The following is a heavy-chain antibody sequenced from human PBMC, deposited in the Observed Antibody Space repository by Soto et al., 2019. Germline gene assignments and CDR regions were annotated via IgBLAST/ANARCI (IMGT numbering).Heavy chain of an antibody. CDR3: ARVRVGYCIQ. V-gene: IGHV1-3*01. CDR2: INAGNGNT. D-gene: IGHD2-15*01. CDR1: GYTFTSYA. J-gene: IGHJ4*02. Sequence: GASVKVSCKASGYTFTSYAMHWVRQAPGQRLEWMGWINAGNGNTKYSQKFQGRVTITRDTSTSTAYMELRSLRSDDTAVYYCARVRVGYCIQWGQGTLVTVPQ.